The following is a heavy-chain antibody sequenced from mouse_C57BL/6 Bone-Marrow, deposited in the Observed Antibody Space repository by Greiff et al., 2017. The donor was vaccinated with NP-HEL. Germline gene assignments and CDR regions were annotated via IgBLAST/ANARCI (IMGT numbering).Heavy chain of an antibody. V-gene: IGHV1-5*01. CDR3: TRGIYYYGSPFAY. CDR1: GYTFTSYW. Sequence: EVQLQQSGTVLARPGASVKMSCKTSGYTFTSYWMHWVKQRPGQGLEWIGAIYPGNSDTSYNQKFKGKAKLTAVTSASTAYMELSSLTNEDSAVYYCTRGIYYYGSPFAYWGQGTLVTVSA. D-gene: IGHD1-1*01. J-gene: IGHJ3*01. CDR2: IYPGNSDT.